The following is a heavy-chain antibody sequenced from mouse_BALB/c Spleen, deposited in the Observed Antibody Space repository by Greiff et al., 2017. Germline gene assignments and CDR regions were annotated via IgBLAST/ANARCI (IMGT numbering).Heavy chain of an antibody. D-gene: IGHD1-1*01. V-gene: IGHV5-17*02. CDR2: ISSGSSTI. J-gene: IGHJ4*01. CDR1: GFTFSSFG. CDR3: ARNYGSHYAMDY. Sequence: EVQRVESGGGLVQPGGSRKLSCAASGFTFSSFGMHWVRQAPEKGLEWVAYISSGSSTIYYADTVKGRFTISRDNPKNTLFLQMTSLRSEDTAMYYCARNYGSHYAMDYWGQGTSVTVSS.